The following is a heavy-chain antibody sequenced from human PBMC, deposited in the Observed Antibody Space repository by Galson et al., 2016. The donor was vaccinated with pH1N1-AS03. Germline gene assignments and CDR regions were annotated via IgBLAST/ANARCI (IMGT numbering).Heavy chain of an antibody. D-gene: IGHD3-10*01. V-gene: IGHV3-23*01. J-gene: IGHJ4*02. CDR2: ITGSGIST. Sequence: SLRLSCAASGFTFNNYAMNWVRQAPGKGLEWVSSITGSGISTKYADSVEGRFTISRDNSKNTLYVEMSSLRAEDTAIYYCASSGFWGRGTLVAVSS. CDR1: GFTFNNYA. CDR3: ASSGF.